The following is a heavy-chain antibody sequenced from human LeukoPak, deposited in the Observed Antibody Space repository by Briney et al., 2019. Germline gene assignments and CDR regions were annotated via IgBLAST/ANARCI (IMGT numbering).Heavy chain of an antibody. Sequence: GGSLRLSCAASGFTFSSYAMSWVRLAPGKGLEWVSAISGSGGSTYYADSVKGRFTIFRDNSKNTLYLQMNSLRAEDTAVYYCAKGLRFLEWLSNDAFDIWGQGTMVTVSS. V-gene: IGHV3-23*01. CDR1: GFTFSSYA. CDR2: ISGSGGST. CDR3: AKGLRFLEWLSNDAFDI. J-gene: IGHJ3*02. D-gene: IGHD3-3*01.